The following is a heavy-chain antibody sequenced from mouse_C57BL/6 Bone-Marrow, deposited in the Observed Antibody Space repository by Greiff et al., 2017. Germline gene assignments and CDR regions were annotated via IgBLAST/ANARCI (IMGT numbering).Heavy chain of an antibody. J-gene: IGHJ2*01. V-gene: IGHV1-15*01. CDR1: GYTFTDYE. D-gene: IGHD1-1*01. CDR2: IDPETGGT. CDR3: TPSSYDFDY. Sequence: VKLMESGAELVRPGASVTLSCKASGYTFTDYEMHWVKQTPVHGLEWIGAIDPETGGTAYNQKFKGKAILTADKSSSTAYMELRSLTSDDSAVYYCTPSSYDFDYWGQGTTLTVSS.